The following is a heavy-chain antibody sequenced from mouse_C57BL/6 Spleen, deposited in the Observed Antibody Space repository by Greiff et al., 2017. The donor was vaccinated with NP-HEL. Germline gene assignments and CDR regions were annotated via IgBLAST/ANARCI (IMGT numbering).Heavy chain of an antibody. CDR2: IDPSDSYT. CDR1: GYTFTSYW. CDR3: ARWGGGYFDY. V-gene: IGHV1-50*01. J-gene: IGHJ2*01. Sequence: QVQLQQPGAELVKPGASVKLSCKASGYTFTSYWMQWVKQRPGQGLEWIGEIDPSDSYTNYNQKFKGKATLTVDTSSSTAYMQLSRLTSEDSAVYYCARWGGGYFDYWGQGTTLTVSS.